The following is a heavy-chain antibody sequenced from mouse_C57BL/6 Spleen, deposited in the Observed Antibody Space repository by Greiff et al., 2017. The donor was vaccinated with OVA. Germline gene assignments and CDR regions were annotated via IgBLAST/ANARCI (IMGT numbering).Heavy chain of an antibody. V-gene: IGHV10-1*01. CDR2: IRSKSNNYAT. J-gene: IGHJ2*01. CDR3: VRHGEGIGFDY. Sequence: GGGLVQPKGSLKLSCAASGFSFNTYAMNWVRQAPGKGLEWVARIRSKSNNYATYYADSVKDRFTISRDDSESMLYLQMNNLKTEDTAMYYCVRHGEGIGFDYWGQGTTLTVSS. D-gene: IGHD3-1*01. CDR1: GFSFNTYA.